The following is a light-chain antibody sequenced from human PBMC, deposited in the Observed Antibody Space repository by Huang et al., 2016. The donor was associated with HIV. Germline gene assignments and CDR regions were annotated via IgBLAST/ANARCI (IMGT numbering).Light chain of an antibody. J-gene: IGKJ4*01. CDR1: QSISTY. Sequence: DIQMTQSPSSLSASVGDRVTITFRASQSISTYLNWYQQRPGKVPKILIYAASTLQSGVPSRFSGSGSGTDFTLTISSLQPEDFATYYCQQSYTPFLTFGGGTKV. CDR2: AAS. CDR3: QQSYTPFLT. V-gene: IGKV1-39*01.